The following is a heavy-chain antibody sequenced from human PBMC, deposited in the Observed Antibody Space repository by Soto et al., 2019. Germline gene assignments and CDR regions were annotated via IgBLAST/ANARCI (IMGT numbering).Heavy chain of an antibody. CDR2: ISYDGSYQ. CDR3: AKDEISKTIRDDAFNF. J-gene: IGHJ3*01. V-gene: IGHV3-30*18. D-gene: IGHD1-7*01. CDR1: GFTFSSDG. Sequence: LRLSCAASGFTFSSDGMHWVRQAPGKGLEWVAVISYDGSYQYYVDSVKGRFTISRDNSKNTLYLQMNSLRAEDTAVYYCAKDEISKTIRDDAFNFWGQGTMVTVSS.